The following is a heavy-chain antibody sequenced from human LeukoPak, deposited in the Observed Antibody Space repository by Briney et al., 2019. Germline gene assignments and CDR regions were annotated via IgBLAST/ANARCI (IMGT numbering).Heavy chain of an antibody. D-gene: IGHD7-27*01. CDR2: IKQDGSEK. CDR3: ARADWGSIDY. V-gene: IGHV3-7*01. J-gene: IGHJ4*02. Sequence: PGGSLRLSCVASGFTFSSYWMSWVRQAPGRGLEWVANIKQDGSEKYHVDSVKGRFTISRDNAKNSLYLQLNSLRAEDTAVYFCARADWGSIDYWGQGALVTVSS. CDR1: GFTFSSYW.